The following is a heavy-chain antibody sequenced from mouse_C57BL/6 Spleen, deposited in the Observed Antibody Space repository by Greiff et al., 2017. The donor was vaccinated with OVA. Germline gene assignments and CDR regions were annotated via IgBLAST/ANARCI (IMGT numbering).Heavy chain of an antibody. Sequence: VQLQQSGAELARPGASVKLSCKASGYTFTSYGISWVKQRNGQGLEGIGEIYPKSGNTYYNEKFKGKATLTADQSSSTAYMELRSLTSEDSAVYFCASGEAKDWGQGTLVTVSA. V-gene: IGHV1-81*01. CDR2: IYPKSGNT. CDR3: ASGEAKD. CDR1: GYTFTSYG. J-gene: IGHJ3*01.